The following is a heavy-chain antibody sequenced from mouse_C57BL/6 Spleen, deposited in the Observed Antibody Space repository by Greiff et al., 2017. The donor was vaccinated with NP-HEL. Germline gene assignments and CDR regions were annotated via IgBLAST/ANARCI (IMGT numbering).Heavy chain of an antibody. J-gene: IGHJ3*01. CDR3: ARGGYGPY. V-gene: IGHV14-2*01. D-gene: IGHD1-1*01. CDR2: IDPEDGET. Sequence: EVQLQQSGAELVKPGASVKLSCTASGFNIKDYYMHWVKQRTEQGLEWIGRIDPEDGETKYAPTVQGKATITADTSSNTAYLQLSSLTSEDTAVYYCARGGYGPYWGQGTLVTVSA. CDR1: GFNIKDYY.